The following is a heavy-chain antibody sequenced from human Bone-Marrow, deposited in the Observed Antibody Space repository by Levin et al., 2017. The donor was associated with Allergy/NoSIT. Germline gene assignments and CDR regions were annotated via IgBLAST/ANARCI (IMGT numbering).Heavy chain of an antibody. J-gene: IGHJ3*02. CDR1: GGSFSGYY. CDR3: ARGYSGYPRAFDI. Sequence: SETLSLTCAVYGGSFSGYYWSWIRQPPGKGLEWIGEINHSGSTNYNPSLKSRVTISVDTSKNQFSLKLSSVTAADTAVYYCARGYSGYPRAFDIWGQGTMVTVS. V-gene: IGHV4-34*01. D-gene: IGHD5-12*01. CDR2: INHSGST.